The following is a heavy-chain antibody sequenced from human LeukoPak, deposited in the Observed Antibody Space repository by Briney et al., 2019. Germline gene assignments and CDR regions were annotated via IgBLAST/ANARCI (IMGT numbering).Heavy chain of an antibody. V-gene: IGHV1-18*01. CDR1: GYTFTSYG. CDR3: ASGPVNYDILTGYYPVNFDY. CDR2: ISAYNGNT. D-gene: IGHD3-9*01. J-gene: IGHJ4*02. Sequence: ASVKVSCKASGYTFTSYGISWVRQAPGQGLEWMGWISAYNGNTNYAQKLQGRVTMTRDTSTSTVYMGLSSLRSEDTAVYYCASGPVNYDILTGYYPVNFDYWGQGTLVTVSS.